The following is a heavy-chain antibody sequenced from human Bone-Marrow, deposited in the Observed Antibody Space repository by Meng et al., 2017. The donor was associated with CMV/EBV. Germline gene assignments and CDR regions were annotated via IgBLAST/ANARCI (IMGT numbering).Heavy chain of an antibody. V-gene: IGHV3-23*01. D-gene: IGHD2-2*01. CDR3: AKDKNIVVVPAAREPYYYYGMDV. Sequence: GESLKISCAASGFTFGTYAMSWVRQAPGKGLEWVSGIIGSGVTTYYADSVKGRFTISRDNSKNTLYLQMNSLRAEDTAVYYCAKDKNIVVVPAAREPYYYYGMDVWGQGTTVTVSS. CDR2: IIGSGVTT. J-gene: IGHJ6*02. CDR1: GFTFGTYA.